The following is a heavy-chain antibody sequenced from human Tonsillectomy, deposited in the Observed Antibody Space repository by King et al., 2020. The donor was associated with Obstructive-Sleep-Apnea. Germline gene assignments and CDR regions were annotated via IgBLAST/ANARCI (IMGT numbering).Heavy chain of an antibody. D-gene: IGHD3-10*01. V-gene: IGHV4-31*03. CDR2: IYYSGST. Sequence: VQLQESGPGLVKPSETLSLTCTVSGGSISSGGHYWSWIRQHPGKGLEWIGYIYYSGSTYYHPSLKSRVTISVDTSENRFSLKLSSVTAADTAVYYCASNEGYYDASGRYYLDVWGQGTPVTVS. CDR3: ASNEGYYDASGRYYLDV. CDR1: GGSISSGGHY. J-gene: IGHJ6*02.